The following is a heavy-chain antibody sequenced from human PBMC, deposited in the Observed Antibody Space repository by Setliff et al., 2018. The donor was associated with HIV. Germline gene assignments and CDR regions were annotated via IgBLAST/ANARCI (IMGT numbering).Heavy chain of an antibody. D-gene: IGHD3-10*01. Sequence: PSETLSLTCTVSGGSIRSGSYYWSWIRQHPEKGLEWIGYIYHSGSTYYNPSLKSRVSISIDMSKNQFYLKLNSVTAADTAVYYCASTTSGVSGSYPAHAFDIWGQVTMVTVSS. CDR1: GGSIRSGSYY. CDR2: IYHSGST. J-gene: IGHJ3*02. CDR3: ASTTSGVSGSYPAHAFDI. V-gene: IGHV4-31*02.